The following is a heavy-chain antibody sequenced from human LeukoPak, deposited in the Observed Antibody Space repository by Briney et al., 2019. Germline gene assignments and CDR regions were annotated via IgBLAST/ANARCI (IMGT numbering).Heavy chain of an antibody. Sequence: SETLSLTCTVSGYSISSGYYWGWIRQPPGKGLEWIGSIYHSGSTYYNPSLKSRVTISVDTSKNQFSLKLSSVTAADTAVYYCARLLSLWGRGTLVTVSS. J-gene: IGHJ2*01. CDR3: ARLLSL. CDR2: IYHSGST. CDR1: GYSISSGYY. V-gene: IGHV4-38-2*02.